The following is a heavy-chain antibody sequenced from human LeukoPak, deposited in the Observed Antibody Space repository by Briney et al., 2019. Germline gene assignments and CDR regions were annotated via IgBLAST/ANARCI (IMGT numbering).Heavy chain of an antibody. Sequence: ASVKVSCKASGYTFTSYGISWVRQAPGQGLEWMGWISAYNGNTNYAQKLQGRVTMTTDTSTSTAYMELRSLRSDDTAVYYCARDLDVLRYFDWLLDLDYWGQGTLVTVSS. V-gene: IGHV1-18*01. J-gene: IGHJ4*02. CDR2: ISAYNGNT. CDR3: ARDLDVLRYFDWLLDLDY. D-gene: IGHD3-9*01. CDR1: GYTFTSYG.